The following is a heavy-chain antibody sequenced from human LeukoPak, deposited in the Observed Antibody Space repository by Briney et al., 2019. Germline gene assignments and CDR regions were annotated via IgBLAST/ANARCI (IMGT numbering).Heavy chain of an antibody. CDR1: GFTFSSYA. V-gene: IGHV3-23*01. CDR3: AKHGPDYDFWSGLDY. D-gene: IGHD3-3*01. Sequence: PGGSLRLSXAASGFTFSSYAMSWVRQAPGKGLEWVSAISGSGGSTYYADSVKGRFTISRDNSKNTLYLQMNSLRAEDTAVYYSAKHGPDYDFWSGLDYWGQGTLVTVSS. CDR2: ISGSGGST. J-gene: IGHJ4*02.